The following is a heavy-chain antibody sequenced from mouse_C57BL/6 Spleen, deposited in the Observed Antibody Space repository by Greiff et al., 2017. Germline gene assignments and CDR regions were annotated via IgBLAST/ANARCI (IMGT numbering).Heavy chain of an antibody. CDR2: IYPRSGNT. J-gene: IGHJ3*01. D-gene: IGHD1-1*01. CDR1: GYTFTSYG. V-gene: IGHV1-81*01. Sequence: QVQLQQSGAELARPGASVKLSCKASGYTFTSYGISWVKQRTGQGLEWIGEIYPRSGNTYYNEKFKGKATLTADKSSSTAYMELRSLTSEDSAVYFCANLYGSSPAWFAYWGQGTLVTVSA. CDR3: ANLYGSSPAWFAY.